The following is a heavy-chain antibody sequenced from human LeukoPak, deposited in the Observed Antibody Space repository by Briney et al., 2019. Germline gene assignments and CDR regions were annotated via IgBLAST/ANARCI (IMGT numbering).Heavy chain of an antibody. CDR2: ISRTSSYI. J-gene: IGHJ4*02. Sequence: GGSLRLSCAASGFTFSSYSINWVRQAPGKGLEWVSYISRTSSYIHYADAVKGRFTISRDNAKKSLFLQMNSLRTEDTAVYYCASEGVAAAGTIDYWGQGTLVTVSS. CDR1: GFTFSSYS. D-gene: IGHD6-13*01. CDR3: ASEGVAAAGTIDY. V-gene: IGHV3-21*05.